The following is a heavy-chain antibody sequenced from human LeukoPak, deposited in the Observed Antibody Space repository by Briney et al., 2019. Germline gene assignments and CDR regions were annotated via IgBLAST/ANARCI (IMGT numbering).Heavy chain of an antibody. CDR2: IYYSGST. CDR3: ATSYYGGNLPPDY. D-gene: IGHD4-23*01. J-gene: IGHJ4*02. CDR1: GGSISSGGYY. Sequence: LQTLSLTCTVSGGSISSGGYYWSWIRQHPGKGLEWIGYIYYSGSTYYNPSLKSRVTISVDTSKNQFSLKLSSVTAADTAVYYCATSYYGGNLPPDYWGQGTLVTVSS. V-gene: IGHV4-31*03.